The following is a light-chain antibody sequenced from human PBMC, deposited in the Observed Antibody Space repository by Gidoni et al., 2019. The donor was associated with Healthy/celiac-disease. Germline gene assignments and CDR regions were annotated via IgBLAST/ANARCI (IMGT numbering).Light chain of an antibody. Sequence: EIVLTQSPATLSLSPGARATLSCRASQSVSSYLAWYQQKPGQAPRLRIYDASNRATGIPARFSGSGSGTDFTLTISSLEPEDFAVYYCQQRSNWPRTFGQGTKVEIK. CDR1: QSVSSY. CDR3: QQRSNWPRT. CDR2: DAS. J-gene: IGKJ1*01. V-gene: IGKV3-11*01.